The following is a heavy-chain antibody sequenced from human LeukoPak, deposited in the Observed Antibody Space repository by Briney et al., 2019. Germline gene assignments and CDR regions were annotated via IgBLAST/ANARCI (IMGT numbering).Heavy chain of an antibody. J-gene: IGHJ4*02. D-gene: IGHD6-19*01. CDR1: GFTFSSYS. CDR3: ARAVAGTDEIDS. Sequence: GGSLRLSCAASGFTFSSYSMNWVRQAPGKGLEWVSAIGSGGDTYYAGSVKGRFTISRESAKNSFYLQMNSLNAGDTAVYFCARAVAGTDEIDSWGQGTLVTVSS. CDR2: IGSGGDT. V-gene: IGHV3-13*01.